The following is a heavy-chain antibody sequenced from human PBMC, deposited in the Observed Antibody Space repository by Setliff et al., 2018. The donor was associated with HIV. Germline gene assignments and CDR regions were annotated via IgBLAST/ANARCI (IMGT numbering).Heavy chain of an antibody. J-gene: IGHJ4*02. CDR2: IIPIFGKT. D-gene: IGHD3-9*01. V-gene: IGHV1-8*03. CDR1: GGAFSTYA. Sequence: ASVKVSCKASGGAFSTYAISWVRQAPGQGLEWMGRIIPIFGKTGYAQNFQDRVTITRNNSISTAYMELSSLRSEDTAVYYCARDLSISNPYYDILTGPGVYWGQGTLVTVSS. CDR3: ARDLSISNPYYDILTGPGVY.